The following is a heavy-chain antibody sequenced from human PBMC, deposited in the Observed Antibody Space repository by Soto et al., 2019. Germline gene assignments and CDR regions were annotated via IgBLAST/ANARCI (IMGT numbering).Heavy chain of an antibody. D-gene: IGHD3-3*01. CDR1: GGSFSGYY. CDR2: INHSGST. J-gene: IGHJ4*02. V-gene: IGHV4-34*01. CDR3: ARGPTIFGVVIISGAFDC. Sequence: SETLSLTCAVYGGSFSGYYWSWIRQPPGKGLEWIGEINHSGSTNYNPSLKSRVTISVDTSKNQFSLKLSSVTAADTAVYYCARGPTIFGVVIISGAFDCWGQGTLVTVSS.